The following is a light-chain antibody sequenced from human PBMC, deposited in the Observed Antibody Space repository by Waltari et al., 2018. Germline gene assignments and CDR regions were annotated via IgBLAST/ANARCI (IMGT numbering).Light chain of an antibody. CDR2: AAS. J-gene: IGKJ3*01. V-gene: IGKV1-39*01. CDR3: QQSYNNPRT. CDR1: QSVITY. Sequence: DIQMTQSLCPLPASVGDRGTITCRASQSVITYLNWYQQDPGKAPKLLIYAASSLQSGVPSRFSGSGSGTDFTLTISNLQPGDFATYYCQQSYNNPRTFGPGTKVNIK.